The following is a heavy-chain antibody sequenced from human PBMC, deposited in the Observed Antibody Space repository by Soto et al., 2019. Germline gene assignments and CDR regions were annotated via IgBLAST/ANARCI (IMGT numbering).Heavy chain of an antibody. CDR1: GFTFSSYS. D-gene: IGHD6-19*01. CDR3: ARSSQWHDAFDI. J-gene: IGHJ3*02. Sequence: LSLTCAASGFTFSSYSMNWVRQAPGKGLEWVSYISSSSSTIYYADSVKGRFTISRDNAKNSLYLQMNSLRDEDTAVYYCARSSQWHDAFDIWGQGTMVTVSS. CDR2: ISSSSSTI. V-gene: IGHV3-48*02.